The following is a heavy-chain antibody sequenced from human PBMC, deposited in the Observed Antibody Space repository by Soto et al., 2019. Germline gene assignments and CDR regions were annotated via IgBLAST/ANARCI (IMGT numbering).Heavy chain of an antibody. Sequence: EVQLLESGGGLVQPGGSLRLSCAGSGFTFSDYAMNWVRQAPGKGLEWVSSISHSGGRTYYADSVRGRFTISRDNSKNTLYLQMNSLRAEDSAVYFCARTLWFGEILYQSDSWGQGTLVTVSS. D-gene: IGHD3-10*01. V-gene: IGHV3-23*01. CDR1: GFTFSDYA. CDR3: ARTLWFGEILYQSDS. J-gene: IGHJ4*02. CDR2: ISHSGGRT.